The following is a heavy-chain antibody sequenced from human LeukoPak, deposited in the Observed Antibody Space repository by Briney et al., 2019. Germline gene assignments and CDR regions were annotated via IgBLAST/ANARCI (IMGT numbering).Heavy chain of an antibody. J-gene: IGHJ6*02. D-gene: IGHD1-26*01. CDR1: GGTFSSYA. CDR3: ARDRGGSYYYYSMDV. CDR2: IIPILGIA. Sequence: SVKVSCKASGGTFSSYAISWVRQAPGQGLEWMGRIIPILGIANYAQKFQGRVTITADKSTSTAYMELSSLRSEDTAVYYCARDRGGSYYYYSMDVWGQGTTVTVSS. V-gene: IGHV1-69*04.